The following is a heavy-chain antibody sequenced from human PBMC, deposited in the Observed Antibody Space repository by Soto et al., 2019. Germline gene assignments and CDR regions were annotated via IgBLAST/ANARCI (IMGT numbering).Heavy chain of an antibody. Sequence: QVQLQESGPGLVKPSQTLSLTCTVSGGSISSGDYYWSWIRQPPGQGLEWIGYIYYSGSTYYNPSLESRVTISVDTSKNQVSRKLSSVTAADTAVYYGAIESHPAMDENWFDPWGQGTLVTVSS. J-gene: IGHJ5*02. D-gene: IGHD5-18*01. CDR2: IYYSGST. CDR1: GGSISSGDYY. CDR3: AIESHPAMDENWFDP. V-gene: IGHV4-30-4*01.